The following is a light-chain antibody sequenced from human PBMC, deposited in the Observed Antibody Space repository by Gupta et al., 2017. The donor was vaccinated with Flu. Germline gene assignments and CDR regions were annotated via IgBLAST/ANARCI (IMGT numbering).Light chain of an antibody. CDR3: QVWHSGTEEYV. CDR2: DDV. CDR1: NIGSKS. V-gene: IGLV3-21*02. J-gene: IGLJ1*01. Sequence: SYVLTQPPSVSVAPGQTARITCGGNNIGSKSGYWYRQKPGQAPVLVVYDDVDRPSGIPDRVSGSNSGNTATLTISRVEAGDEADYYCQVWHSGTEEYVFGTGTQVTVL.